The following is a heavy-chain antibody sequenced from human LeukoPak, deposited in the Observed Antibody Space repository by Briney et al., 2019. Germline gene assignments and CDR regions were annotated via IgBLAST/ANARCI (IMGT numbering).Heavy chain of an antibody. CDR3: ARDRAYNWFDP. Sequence: KSGGSLRLSCAASGFNVSSNYMTWVRQAPGKGLEWVSVLYSDGITYYTDSVKGRFTISRDNSKNTLYLQMNSLRTEDTAVYYCARDRAYNWFDPWGRGTLVTVSS. CDR1: GFNVSSNY. V-gene: IGHV3-53*01. J-gene: IGHJ5*02. CDR2: LYSDGIT.